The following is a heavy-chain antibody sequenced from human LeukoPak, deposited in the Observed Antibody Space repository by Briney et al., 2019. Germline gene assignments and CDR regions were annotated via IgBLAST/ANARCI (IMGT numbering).Heavy chain of an antibody. CDR3: ARGSKAAAGPFDY. V-gene: IGHV1-8*02. D-gene: IGHD6-13*01. CDR1: GYTFNGYY. Sequence: ASVKVSCKASGYTFNGYYMHWVRQAPGQGLEWMGWINPNSGNTGYAQKFQGRVTMTRNTSISTAYMELSSLRSEDTAVYYCARGSKAAAGPFDYWGQGTLVTVSS. CDR2: INPNSGNT. J-gene: IGHJ4*02.